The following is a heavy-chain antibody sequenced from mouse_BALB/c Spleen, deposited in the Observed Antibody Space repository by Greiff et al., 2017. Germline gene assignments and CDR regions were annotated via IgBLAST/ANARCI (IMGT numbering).Heavy chain of an antibody. V-gene: IGHV5-6-5*01. CDR1: GFTFSSYA. CDR2: ISSGGST. J-gene: IGHJ3*01. D-gene: IGHD1-1*01. Sequence: DVKLVESGGGLVKPGGSLKLSCAASGFTFSSYAMSWVRQTPEKRLEWVASISSGGSTYYPDSVKGRFTISRDNARNILYLQMSSLRSEDTAMYYCAREADYYGSSYQAPFAYWGQGTLVTVSA. CDR3: AREADYYGSSYQAPFAY.